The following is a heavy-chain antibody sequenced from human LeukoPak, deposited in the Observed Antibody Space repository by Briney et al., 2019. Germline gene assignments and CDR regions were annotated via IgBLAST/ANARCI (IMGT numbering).Heavy chain of an antibody. D-gene: IGHD6-19*01. V-gene: IGHV2-5*02. Sequence: SGPTLVKPTQTLTLTCTFSGFSLSTNQVSVAWIRQPPGKALEWLALIYWDDDKRYSPSLKSRLSISKDASKNQVVLLMTNMDPVDTGTYYCVHRGGAAVGNSYYYSMDAWAKGTTVTVSS. CDR1: GFSLSTNQVS. J-gene: IGHJ6*03. CDR2: IYWDDDK. CDR3: VHRGGAAVGNSYYYSMDA.